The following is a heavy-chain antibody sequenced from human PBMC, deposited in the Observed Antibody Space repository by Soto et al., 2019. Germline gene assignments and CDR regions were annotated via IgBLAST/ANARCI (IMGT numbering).Heavy chain of an antibody. Sequence: ASVKLPCKASVYTFTGYYMFFVRQAPRPGLEGIGWINPNSGGTNYAQKFQGWVTMTRDTSISTDYMELSRLRSDDTAVYYCAREGTGDGYTYGGALDIWGQGTMVTVSS. CDR1: VYTFTGYY. J-gene: IGHJ3*02. V-gene: IGHV1-2*04. CDR3: AREGTGDGYTYGGALDI. D-gene: IGHD5-12*01. CDR2: INPNSGGT.